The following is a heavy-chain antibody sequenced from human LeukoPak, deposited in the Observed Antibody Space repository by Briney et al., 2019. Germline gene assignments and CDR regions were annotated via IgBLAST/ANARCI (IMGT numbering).Heavy chain of an antibody. CDR1: GYSFTSYW. CDR3: ATSLAYCGGDCYSIFDY. V-gene: IGHV5-51*01. J-gene: IGHJ4*02. Sequence: GESLKISGKGSGYSFTSYWIGWVRQMPGKGLEWMGIIDPGDADTRYSPSFQGHTTISADTSISTASLQWRSLNASDTAMYYCATSLAYCGGDCYSIFDYWGQGTLVTVSS. CDR2: IDPGDADT. D-gene: IGHD2-21*02.